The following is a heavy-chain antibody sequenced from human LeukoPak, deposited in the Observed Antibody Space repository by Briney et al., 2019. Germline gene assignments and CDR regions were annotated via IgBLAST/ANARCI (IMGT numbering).Heavy chain of an antibody. CDR1: GGSFSGYY. CDR2: INHSGST. D-gene: IGHD3-22*01. V-gene: IGHV4-34*01. Sequence: AETLSLTCAVYGGSFSGYYWSWLRQPPGKGREWIGEINHSGSTNYNPSLKSRVTISVDTSKNQFSLKLNSVTAADTAVYYCAKSNGYGLIDIWGQGTMVTVSS. J-gene: IGHJ3*02. CDR3: AKSNGYGLIDI.